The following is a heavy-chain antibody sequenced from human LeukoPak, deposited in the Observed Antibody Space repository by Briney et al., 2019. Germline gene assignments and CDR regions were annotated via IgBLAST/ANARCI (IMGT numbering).Heavy chain of an antibody. J-gene: IGHJ4*02. V-gene: IGHV1-2*02. Sequence: ASVKVSCKASGYTFTGYYMHWVRQAPRQGLEWMGWINPNSGGTNYAQKFQGRVTMTRDTSISTAYMELSRLRSDDTAVYYCARGGYYYDSSGYYAYWGQGTLVTVSS. CDR1: GYTFTGYY. CDR3: ARGGYYYDSSGYYAY. D-gene: IGHD3-22*01. CDR2: INPNSGGT.